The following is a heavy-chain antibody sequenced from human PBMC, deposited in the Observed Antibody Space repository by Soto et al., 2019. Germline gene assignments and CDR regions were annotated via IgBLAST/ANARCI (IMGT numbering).Heavy chain of an antibody. V-gene: IGHV4-59*08. D-gene: IGHD2-15*01. CDR1: GGSISSYY. Sequence: PSETLSLTCTVSGGSISSYYWSWIRQPPGKGLEWIGYIYYSGSTNYNSSLKSRVTISVDTSKNQFSLKLSSVTAADTAVYYCARHERDVVVVAAFQTRAFDIWGQGTMVTVSS. J-gene: IGHJ3*02. CDR2: IYYSGST. CDR3: ARHERDVVVVAAFQTRAFDI.